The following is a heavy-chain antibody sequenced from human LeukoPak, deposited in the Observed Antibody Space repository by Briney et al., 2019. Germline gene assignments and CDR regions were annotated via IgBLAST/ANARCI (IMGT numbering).Heavy chain of an antibody. Sequence: GGCLRLSCAAPGFTFSSYAMSWVRQAPGKGLEWASAISGSGGSTYYADSVKGRFTISRDNSKNTLYLQMNSLRAEDTAVYYCAKAPKNSSGWYSVAYWGQGTLVTVSS. D-gene: IGHD6-19*01. J-gene: IGHJ4*02. V-gene: IGHV3-23*01. CDR3: AKAPKNSSGWYSVAY. CDR2: ISGSGGST. CDR1: GFTFSSYA.